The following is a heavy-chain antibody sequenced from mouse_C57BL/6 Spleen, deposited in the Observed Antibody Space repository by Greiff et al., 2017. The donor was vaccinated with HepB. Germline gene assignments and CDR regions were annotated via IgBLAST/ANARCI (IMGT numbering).Heavy chain of an antibody. Sequence: VKLMESGPGLVQPSQSLSITCTVSGFSLTSYGVHWVRQSPGKGLEWLGVIWSGGSTDYNAAFISRLSISKDNSKSQVFFKMNSLQADDTAIYYCARTDGSRGYYFDYWGQGTTLTVSS. J-gene: IGHJ2*01. V-gene: IGHV2-2*01. CDR2: IWSGGST. CDR3: ARTDGSRGYYFDY. D-gene: IGHD1-1*01. CDR1: GFSLTSYG.